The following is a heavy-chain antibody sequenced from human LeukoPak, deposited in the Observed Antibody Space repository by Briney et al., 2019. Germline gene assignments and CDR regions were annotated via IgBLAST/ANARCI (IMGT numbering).Heavy chain of an antibody. CDR2: ISSSGSTI. Sequence: GGSLRLSCAASGFTFSSYEMNWVRQAPGKGLEWVSYISSSGSTIYYADSVKGRFTISRDNAKNSLYLQMNSLRAEDTAVYYCARVGRDYYDSRIDYWGQGTLVTISS. CDR1: GFTFSSYE. J-gene: IGHJ4*02. D-gene: IGHD3-22*01. V-gene: IGHV3-48*03. CDR3: ARVGRDYYDSRIDY.